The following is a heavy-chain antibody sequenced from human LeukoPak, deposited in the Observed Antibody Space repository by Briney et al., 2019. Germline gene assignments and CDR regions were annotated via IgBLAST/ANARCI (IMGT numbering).Heavy chain of an antibody. D-gene: IGHD3-22*01. V-gene: IGHV3-48*01. Sequence: GGSLRLSCAASEFTFSSYSMNWVRQAPGKGLEWVSYITNSGNSKSYADSVKGRFTISRDNTKNSLYLQMNGLSAEDTAVYYCAREVVVTYGMDVCGQGTTVTVSS. CDR3: AREVVVTYGMDV. CDR2: ITNSGNSK. J-gene: IGHJ6*02. CDR1: EFTFSSYS.